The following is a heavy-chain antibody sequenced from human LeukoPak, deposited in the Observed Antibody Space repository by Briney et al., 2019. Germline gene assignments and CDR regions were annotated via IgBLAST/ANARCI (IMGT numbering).Heavy chain of an antibody. V-gene: IGHV1-2*02. D-gene: IGHD6-19*01. Sequence: ASVKVSCKVSEYTFTGYYMHWVRQAPGQGLEWTGWFNPNSGGTNYAQKFQGRVTMTRDTSISTAYMELSRLGSDDTAVYYCARDLLRRLVPGYDYWGQGTLVTVSS. J-gene: IGHJ4*02. CDR1: EYTFTGYY. CDR2: FNPNSGGT. CDR3: ARDLLRRLVPGYDY.